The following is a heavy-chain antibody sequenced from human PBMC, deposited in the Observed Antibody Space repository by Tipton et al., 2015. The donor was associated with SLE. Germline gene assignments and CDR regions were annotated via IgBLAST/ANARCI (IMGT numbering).Heavy chain of an antibody. CDR2: VFSSGTT. CDR1: SGSVSSVAYY. Sequence: LRLSCTVSSGSVSSVAYYWSWIRQHPGKGLEWIGYVFSSGTTYYNPSLQGRLSMSLDTSKHQLSLQLSSVTSADTAVYYCARYFYDSSGVCLFDLWGQGTLVTVSS. J-gene: IGHJ4*02. CDR3: ARYFYDSSGVCLFDL. V-gene: IGHV4-31*02. D-gene: IGHD3-22*01.